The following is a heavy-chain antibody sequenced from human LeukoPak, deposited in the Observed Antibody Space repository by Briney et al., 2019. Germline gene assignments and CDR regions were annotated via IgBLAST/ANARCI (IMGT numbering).Heavy chain of an antibody. CDR3: ARHYGSGRPYFDY. CDR2: IYYSGST. J-gene: IGHJ4*02. CDR1: GGSISNYY. Sequence: SETLSLTCTVSGGSISNYYWSWIRQPPGKGLEWIGYIYYSGSTNYNPSLKSRVTISVDTSKNQFSLRLRSVTAADTAMYYCARHYGSGRPYFDYWGQGTLVTVSS. D-gene: IGHD3-10*01. V-gene: IGHV4-59*01.